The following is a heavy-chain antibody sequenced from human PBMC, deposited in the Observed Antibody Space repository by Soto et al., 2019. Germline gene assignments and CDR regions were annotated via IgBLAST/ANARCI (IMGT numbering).Heavy chain of an antibody. CDR3: AKKIGAFFDY. Sequence: EVQLLESGGGLVQPGGSLRLSCAASGFTFSSYVMSWVRQAPGKGLEWVSTITGSGDGTYYPDSVKGRFTISRDNSKNTLYRQMNSLRAEDTAIYYCAKKIGAFFDYWGQGTLVTVSS. CDR2: ITGSGDGT. D-gene: IGHD2-15*01. J-gene: IGHJ4*02. V-gene: IGHV3-23*01. CDR1: GFTFSSYV.